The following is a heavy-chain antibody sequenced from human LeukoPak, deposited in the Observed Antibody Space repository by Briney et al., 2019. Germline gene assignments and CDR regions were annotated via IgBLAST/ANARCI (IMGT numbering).Heavy chain of an antibody. Sequence: GGSLTLSCAASGFTFRSYSMNWVRQAPGKGLEWVSYISSSSSTIYYADSVKGRFTISRDNAKNSLYLQMNSLRAEDTAVYYCASHCGGDCYRSVQTWGQGTLVTVSS. J-gene: IGHJ5*02. CDR2: ISSSSSTI. D-gene: IGHD2-21*01. V-gene: IGHV3-48*01. CDR3: ASHCGGDCYRSVQT. CDR1: GFTFRSYS.